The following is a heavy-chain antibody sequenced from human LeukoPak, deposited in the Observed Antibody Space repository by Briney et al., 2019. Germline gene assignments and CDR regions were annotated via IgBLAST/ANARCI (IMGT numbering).Heavy chain of an antibody. CDR3: ARAGSGYPDY. CDR1: GYSISSGYF. J-gene: IGHJ4*02. CDR2: IYHRGTT. D-gene: IGHD3-22*01. Sequence: PSETLSLTCVVSGYSISSGYFWGWIRQPPGSGLEWIGSIYHRGTTYYNPSLKSRVTISLDTSKNQFSLNLSSVTAADTAVYYCARAGSGYPDYWGQGTLVTVSS. V-gene: IGHV4-38-2*01.